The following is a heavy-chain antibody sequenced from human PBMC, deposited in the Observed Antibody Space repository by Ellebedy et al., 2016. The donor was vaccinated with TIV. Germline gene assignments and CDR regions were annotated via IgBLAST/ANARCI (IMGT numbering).Heavy chain of an antibody. D-gene: IGHD5-12*01. J-gene: IGHJ4*02. CDR3: ARAGYSGYESDF. Sequence: PGGSLRLSCVASGFTFSSYEMNWVRQAPGKGLEWLSYITTSGTTIYYADSVKGRFTISRDNAKKSLDLQMNSLRVEDTAIYYCARAGYSGYESDFWGQGTLVTVSS. CDR1: GFTFSSYE. V-gene: IGHV3-48*03. CDR2: ITTSGTTI.